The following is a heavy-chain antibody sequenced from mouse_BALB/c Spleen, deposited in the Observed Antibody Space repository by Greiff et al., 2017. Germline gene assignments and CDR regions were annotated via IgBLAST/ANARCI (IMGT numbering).Heavy chain of an antibody. V-gene: IGHV1-9*01. J-gene: IGHJ2*01. D-gene: IGHD1-1*01. CDR2: ILPGSGST. CDR3: ERENGSSYYFDY. CDR1: GYTFSSYW. Sequence: VQLQQSGADLMKPGASVKISCKATGYTFSSYWIDWVKQRPGHGLEWIGEILPGSGSTNYNEKFKGKATFTADTSSNTAYMQLSSLTSEDSAVYYCERENGSSYYFDYWGQGTTLTVSS.